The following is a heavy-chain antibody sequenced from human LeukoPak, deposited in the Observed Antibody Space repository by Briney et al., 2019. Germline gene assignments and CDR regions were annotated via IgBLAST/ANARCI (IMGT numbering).Heavy chain of an antibody. CDR3: ARDRAVRIAAAGSAFDI. J-gene: IGHJ3*02. Sequence: GGSLRLSCTASGFTFGDYAMSWVRQAPGKGLEWVAVIWYDGSNKYYADSVKGRFTISRDNSKNTLYLQMNSLRAEDTAVYYCARDRAVRIAAAGSAFDIWGQGTMVTVSS. D-gene: IGHD6-13*01. CDR1: GFTFGDYA. V-gene: IGHV3-33*01. CDR2: IWYDGSNK.